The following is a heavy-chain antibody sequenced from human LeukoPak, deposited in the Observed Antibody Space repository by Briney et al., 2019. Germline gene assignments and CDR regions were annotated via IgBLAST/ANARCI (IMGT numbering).Heavy chain of an antibody. CDR3: ASWGAGGNS. V-gene: IGHV3-7*01. J-gene: IGHJ4*02. Sequence: GGSLRLSCEASGFTLSTYWMNWVRQVPGKGLDWVANINPDGSGKRYVDSVKGRFTIARDYADNSLSLQMNSLRAEDTAVYYCASWGAGGNSWGQGTLVTVSS. D-gene: IGHD3-16*01. CDR2: INPDGSGK. CDR1: GFTLSTYW.